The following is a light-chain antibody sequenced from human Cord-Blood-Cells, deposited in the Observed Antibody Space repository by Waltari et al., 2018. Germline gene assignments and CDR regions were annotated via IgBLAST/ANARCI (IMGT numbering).Light chain of an antibody. V-gene: IGLV6-57*02. CDR3: QSYDSSNRWV. J-gene: IGLJ3*02. CDR1: SGSIASNY. Sequence: NFMLTQPHSVSESPGKTVTISCTGSSGSIASNYVQWYQQRPGSAPTTVIYEDNQRPSGVPDRFSGSIDSSSNSASLTISELKTEDEADYYCQSYDSSNRWVFGGGTKLTVL. CDR2: EDN.